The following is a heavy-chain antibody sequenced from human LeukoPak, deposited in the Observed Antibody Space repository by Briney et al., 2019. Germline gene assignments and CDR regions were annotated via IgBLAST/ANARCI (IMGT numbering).Heavy chain of an antibody. Sequence: PSETLSLTCSVSGGSISSYSWTWIRQPPGKGLEWIGFIDYSGSSNYNPPLKSRVTISADPSTNPFSLNLTSVTAADTAVYFCARDHPVADWAPDIWGRGTMVTVSS. CDR1: GGSISSYS. V-gene: IGHV4-59*13. J-gene: IGHJ3*02. CDR2: IDYSGSS. D-gene: IGHD3-9*01. CDR3: ARDHPVADWAPDI.